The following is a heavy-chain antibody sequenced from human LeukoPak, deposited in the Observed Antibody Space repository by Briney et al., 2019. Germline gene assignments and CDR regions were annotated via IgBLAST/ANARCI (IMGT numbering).Heavy chain of an antibody. CDR1: GGSISSYY. D-gene: IGHD6-13*01. Sequence: SETLSLTCTVSGGSISSYYWSWIRQPPGKGLEWIGYIYYSGSTNYNPSLKSRVTISVDTSKNQFSLKLSSVTAADTAVYYCARLDYSSSWIDYWSQGTLVTVSS. CDR3: ARLDYSSSWIDY. J-gene: IGHJ4*02. V-gene: IGHV4-59*08. CDR2: IYYSGST.